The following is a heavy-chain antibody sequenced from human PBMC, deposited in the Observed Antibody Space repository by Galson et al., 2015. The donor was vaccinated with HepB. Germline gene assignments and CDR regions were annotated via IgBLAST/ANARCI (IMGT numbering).Heavy chain of an antibody. J-gene: IGHJ6*02. CDR1: GGTFSSYA. CDR2: IIPIFGTA. Sequence: SVKVSCKASGGTFSSYAISWVRQAPGQGLEWMGGIIPIFGTANYAQKFQGRVTITADKSTSTAYMELSSLRSEDTAVYYCARARPIAVAGMSGMDVWGQGTTVTVSS. CDR3: ARARPIAVAGMSGMDV. D-gene: IGHD6-19*01. V-gene: IGHV1-69*06.